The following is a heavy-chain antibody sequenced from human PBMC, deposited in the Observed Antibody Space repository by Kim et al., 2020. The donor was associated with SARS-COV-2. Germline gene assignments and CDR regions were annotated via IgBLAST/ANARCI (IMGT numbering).Heavy chain of an antibody. J-gene: IGHJ4*02. CDR3: ARGKYDILTGYETYYFDY. D-gene: IGHD3-9*01. V-gene: IGHV3-11*06. Sequence: KGRFTISRDNAKNALYLQMNSLKAEDTAVYYCARGKYDILTGYETYYFDYWGQGTLVTVSS.